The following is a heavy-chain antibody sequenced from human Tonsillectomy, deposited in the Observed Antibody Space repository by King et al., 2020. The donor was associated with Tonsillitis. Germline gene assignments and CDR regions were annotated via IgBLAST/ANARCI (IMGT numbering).Heavy chain of an antibody. CDR1: GFTFSYYA. J-gene: IGHJ4*02. CDR3: VRGHYYDSSGFDC. Sequence: QLVQSGGGVVQPGRSLRLSCAASGFTFSYYAMEWVRQAPGKGLEWGAVISYDGSNKYYADSVKGRFTISRDNSKNTLYLQMNSLRAEDTAVYYCVRGHYYDSSGFDCWGQGTLVTVSS. V-gene: IGHV3-30*01. D-gene: IGHD3-22*01. CDR2: ISYDGSNK.